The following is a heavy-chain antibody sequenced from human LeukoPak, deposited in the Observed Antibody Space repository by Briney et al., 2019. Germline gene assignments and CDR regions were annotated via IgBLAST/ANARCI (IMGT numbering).Heavy chain of an antibody. CDR1: GGSISSSSYY. Sequence: PSETLSLTCTVSGGSISSSSYYWGWIRQPPGKGLEWIGETNHSGSTNYNPSLKSRVTISVDTSKNQFSLKLSSVTAADTAVYYCARSPYSSSWFDYWGQGTLVTVSS. CDR3: ARSPYSSSWFDY. D-gene: IGHD6-13*01. V-gene: IGHV4-39*07. J-gene: IGHJ4*02. CDR2: TNHSGST.